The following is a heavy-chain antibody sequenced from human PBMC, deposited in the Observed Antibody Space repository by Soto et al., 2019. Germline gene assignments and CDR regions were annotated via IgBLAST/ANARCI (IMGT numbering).Heavy chain of an antibody. V-gene: IGHV1-3*01. Sequence: QVQLVQSGAEVKKPGASVKVSCKASGYTFTSYAMHWVRQAPGQRLEWMGWINAGNGNTKYSQKFQGRVTITRDTSASTAYMELTSLRSEDTAVYYCARDMGFGLSDYWGQGTLVTVSS. D-gene: IGHD3-10*01. CDR1: GYTFTSYA. CDR3: ARDMGFGLSDY. J-gene: IGHJ4*02. CDR2: INAGNGNT.